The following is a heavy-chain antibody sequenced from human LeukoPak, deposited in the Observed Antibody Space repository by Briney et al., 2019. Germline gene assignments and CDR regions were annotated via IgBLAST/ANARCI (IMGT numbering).Heavy chain of an antibody. J-gene: IGHJ4*02. V-gene: IGHV4-38-2*01. CDR1: GYSISSGYY. CDR2: IYHSGST. CDR3: ATDSNYAKGDY. D-gene: IGHD4-11*01. Sequence: PSETPSLTCAVSGYSISSGYYWGWIRQPPGKGLEWIGSIYHSGSTYYNPSLKSRVTISVDTSKNQFSLKLSSVTAADTAVYYCATDSNYAKGDYWGQGTLVTVSS.